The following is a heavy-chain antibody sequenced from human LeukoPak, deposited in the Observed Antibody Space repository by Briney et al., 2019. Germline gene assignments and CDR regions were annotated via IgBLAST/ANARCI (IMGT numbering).Heavy chain of an antibody. CDR1: GFTFSTYE. D-gene: IGHD3-16*01. V-gene: IGHV3-48*03. J-gene: IGHJ3*02. CDR3: GASRQYVGAFDI. CDR2: ISSGGTTI. Sequence: GGSLRLSCAASGFTFSTYELYWVRQAPGKGLEWISYISSGGTTIKYADSVRGRFNISRDDGRESLYLQMNSLRVEDTAIYYCGASRQYVGAFDIWGQGTLVSVSS.